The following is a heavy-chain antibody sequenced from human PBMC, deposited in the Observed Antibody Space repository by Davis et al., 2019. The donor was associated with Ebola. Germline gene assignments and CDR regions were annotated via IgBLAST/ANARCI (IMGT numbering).Heavy chain of an antibody. Sequence: KVSCKASGYTFTSYYMHWVRQASGKGLEWVGRIRSKANSYATAYAASVKGRFTISRDDSKNTAYLQMNSLKTEDTAVYYCTSSYASSSGDYWGQGTLVTVSS. CDR2: IRSKANSYAT. CDR3: TSSYASSSGDY. J-gene: IGHJ4*02. V-gene: IGHV3-73*01. CDR1: GYTFTSYY. D-gene: IGHD6-6*01.